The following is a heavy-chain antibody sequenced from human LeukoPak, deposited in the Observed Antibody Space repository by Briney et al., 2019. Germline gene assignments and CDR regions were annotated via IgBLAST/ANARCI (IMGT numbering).Heavy chain of an antibody. J-gene: IGHJ3*02. CDR1: GGSISSDTYY. V-gene: IGHV4-39*01. CDR2: IYYSGST. Sequence: SETLSLTCTVSGGSISSDTYYWGWIRQPPGKGLEWIGNIYYSGSTYYNPSLKSRVTISVDTSKNQFSLKLSSVTAADTAVYYCASIVSSGYYYYAFDIWGQETMVTVSS. CDR3: ASIVSSGYYYYAFDI. D-gene: IGHD3-22*01.